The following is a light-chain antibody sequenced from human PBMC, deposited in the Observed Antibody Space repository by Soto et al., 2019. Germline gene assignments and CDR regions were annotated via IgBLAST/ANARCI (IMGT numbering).Light chain of an antibody. Sequence: EIVLTQSPAILSVSPGGRATLSCRASQSIKTYLAWYQQKAGQPPRLLIYRASTRATGIPARFSGSESGTECSLTISSLQSEDVAVYYCQQYNTWPPKYTFGQGTKLEIK. CDR1: QSIKTY. V-gene: IGKV3-15*01. CDR3: QQYNTWPPKYT. CDR2: RAS. J-gene: IGKJ2*01.